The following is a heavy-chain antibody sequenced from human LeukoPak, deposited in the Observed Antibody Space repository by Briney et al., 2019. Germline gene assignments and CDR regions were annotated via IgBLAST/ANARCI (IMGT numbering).Heavy chain of an antibody. CDR2: VSRIGGYT. J-gene: IGHJ4*02. D-gene: IGHD3-22*01. Sequence: GGSLRLSCAASGFTFSSYAMSWVRQAPGRGLEWVSSVSRIGGYTYYAGSVKGRFTISRDNSKNTLYLQMNSLRAEDTAIYYCAKDRPNYYDSSGHYYRRDGDYWGQGTLVTVSS. CDR1: GFTFSSYA. V-gene: IGHV3-23*01. CDR3: AKDRPNYYDSSGHYYRRDGDY.